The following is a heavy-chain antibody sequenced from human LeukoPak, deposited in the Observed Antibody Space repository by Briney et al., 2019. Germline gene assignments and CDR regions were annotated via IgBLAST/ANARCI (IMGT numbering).Heavy chain of an antibody. CDR1: GGSISSYY. Sequence: SETLSLTCTVSGGSISSYYWSWVRQPPGKGLEWIGYIHYSGSTNSNPSLKSRVAISIDTSKNQFSLRLTSVTAADTAVYFCAGEDVDVVSTGRGEVLIPAWFDPWGPGILVTVSS. D-gene: IGHD5/OR15-5a*01. J-gene: IGHJ5*01. V-gene: IGHV4-59*08. CDR2: IHYSGST. CDR3: AGEDVDVVSTGRGEVLIPAWFDP.